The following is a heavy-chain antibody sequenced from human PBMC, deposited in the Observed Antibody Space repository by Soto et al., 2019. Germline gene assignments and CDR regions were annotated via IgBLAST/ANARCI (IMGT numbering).Heavy chain of an antibody. CDR3: ARSYRDVYKLLDY. CDR1: GYTFTSYD. V-gene: IGHV1-8*01. J-gene: IGHJ4*02. D-gene: IGHD1-1*01. Sequence: QVQLVQSGAEVKKPGASVTVSCKASGYTFTSYDIHWVRQATGQGLEWMGWMNPNSGNTGYAQKFHGRVTVTIDTAISTAYMELSSLRSEDTAVYDCARSYRDVYKLLDYWGQGTLVTVSS. CDR2: MNPNSGNT.